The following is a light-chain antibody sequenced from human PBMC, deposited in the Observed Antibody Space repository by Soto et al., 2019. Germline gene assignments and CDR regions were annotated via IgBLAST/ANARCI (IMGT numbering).Light chain of an antibody. CDR2: EVS. CDR1: SSDVGGYNY. Sequence: QSVLTQPASVSGSPGQSITISCTGTSSDVGGYNYVSWYQQHPGKAPKLMIYEVSNRPAGVSNRFPGSKSGNTASLTISGLQAEDEADYYCSSYTSSSASLVFGGGTKLTVL. V-gene: IGLV2-14*01. J-gene: IGLJ2*01. CDR3: SSYTSSSASLV.